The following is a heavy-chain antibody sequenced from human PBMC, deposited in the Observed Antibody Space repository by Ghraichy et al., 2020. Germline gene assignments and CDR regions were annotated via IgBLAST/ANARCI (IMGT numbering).Heavy chain of an antibody. CDR3: ARGRMVRGVNWFDP. CDR2: MNPNSGNT. CDR1: GYTFTSYN. J-gene: IGHJ5*02. V-gene: IGHV1-8*01. Sequence: ASVKVSCKASGYTFTSYNINWVRQATGQGLEWMGWMNPNSGNTGYAQKFQGRVTMTRNTSISTAYMELSSLRSEDTAVYYCARGRMVRGVNWFDPWGQGTLVTVSS. D-gene: IGHD3-10*01.